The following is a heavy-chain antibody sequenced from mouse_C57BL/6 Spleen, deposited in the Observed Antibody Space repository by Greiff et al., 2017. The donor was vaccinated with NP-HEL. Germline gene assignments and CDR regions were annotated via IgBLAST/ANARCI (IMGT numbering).Heavy chain of an antibody. D-gene: IGHD2-2*01. J-gene: IGHJ2*01. CDR2: IRNKANGYTT. CDR1: GFTFTDYY. V-gene: IGHV7-3*01. Sequence: EVKLMESGGGLVQPGGSLSLSCAASGFTFTDYYMSWVRQPPGKALEWLGFIRNKANGYTTEYSASVKGRFTISRDNSQSILYLQMNALRAEDSATYYCARYMVTGYYFDYWGQGTTLTVSS. CDR3: ARYMVTGYYFDY.